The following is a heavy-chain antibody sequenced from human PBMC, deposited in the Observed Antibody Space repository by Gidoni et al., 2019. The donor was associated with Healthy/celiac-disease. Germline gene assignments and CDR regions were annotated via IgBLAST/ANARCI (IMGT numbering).Heavy chain of an antibody. Sequence: QVQLQESGPGLVKPSETLSLTCTVSGGSISSYYWSWIRQPAGKGLAWIGRIYTSGSTNYNPSLKSRVTMSVDTSKNQFSLKLSSVTAADTAVYYCAREGSPIVVVPAAARGFHNWFDPWGQGTLVTVSS. V-gene: IGHV4-4*07. CDR1: GGSISSYY. CDR2: IYTSGST. CDR3: AREGSPIVVVPAAARGFHNWFDP. J-gene: IGHJ5*02. D-gene: IGHD2-2*01.